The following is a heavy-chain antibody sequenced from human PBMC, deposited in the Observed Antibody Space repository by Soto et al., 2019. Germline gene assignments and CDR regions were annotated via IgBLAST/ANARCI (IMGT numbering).Heavy chain of an antibody. J-gene: IGHJ4*02. CDR1: GDSVSSNSDA. CDR2: TYYRSNWYN. Sequence: SQTLSLICAISGDSVSSNSDAWNWIRQSPSRGLEGLGSTYYRSNWYNDYAVSVKSRITINPDTSKNQVSLQLNSVTPEYTAVYYCVRNRAGAPSEYFDYWGQGTLVTVSS. D-gene: IGHD6-19*01. V-gene: IGHV6-1*01. CDR3: VRNRAGAPSEYFDY.